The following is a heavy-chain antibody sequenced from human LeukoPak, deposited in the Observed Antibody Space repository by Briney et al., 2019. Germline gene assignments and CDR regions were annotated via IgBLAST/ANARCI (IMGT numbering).Heavy chain of an antibody. CDR3: ATYSSSSVRGVDP. CDR2: MNPNSGNT. Sequence: ASVKVPYKASGYTFTNYDINWVRQATGQGLEWMGWMNPNSGNTGYAQKFQGRVTMARDTSISTAYMELNSLRSEDTAVYYCATYSSSSVRGVDPWGQGTLVTLSS. D-gene: IGHD6-13*01. V-gene: IGHV1-8*01. CDR1: GYTFTNYD. J-gene: IGHJ5*02.